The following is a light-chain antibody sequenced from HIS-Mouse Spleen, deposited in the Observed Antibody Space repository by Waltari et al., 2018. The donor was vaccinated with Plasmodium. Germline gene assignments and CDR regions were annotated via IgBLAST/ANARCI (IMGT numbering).Light chain of an antibody. Sequence: EIVLTQSPATLSLSPGERAILSCRPIQSVRSSYLAWYQQKPGQAPRLLIYGASSRATGIPDRFSGSGSGTDFTLTISRLEPEDFAVYYCQQYGSSPPLTFGGGTKVEIK. CDR1: QSVRSSY. CDR2: GAS. V-gene: IGKV3-20*01. J-gene: IGKJ4*01. CDR3: QQYGSSPPLT.